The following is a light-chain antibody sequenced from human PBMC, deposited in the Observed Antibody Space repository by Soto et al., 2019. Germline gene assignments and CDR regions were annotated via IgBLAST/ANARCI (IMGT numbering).Light chain of an antibody. CDR3: QQYNSYSRT. J-gene: IGKJ1*01. V-gene: IGKV1-5*03. CDR2: KAS. Sequence: DIQRTKSPSTMSASVGERAATTCRASQSISSWLAWYQQKPGKASKLLIYKASSLESGVTSRFRGSGSGTEFTITISSLKPDDFATYYCQQYNSYSRTFGQGTKVDIK. CDR1: QSISSW.